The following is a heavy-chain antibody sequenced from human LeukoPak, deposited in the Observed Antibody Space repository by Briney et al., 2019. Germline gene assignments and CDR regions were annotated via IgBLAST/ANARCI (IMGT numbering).Heavy chain of an antibody. CDR3: ASYPSWELLRCYFDY. Sequence: PGGSLRLSCAASGFTFSSYEMNWVRQAPGKGLEWVSYISSSGSTIYYADSVKGRFTISRDNAKNSLYLQMNSLRAEDTAVYYCASYPSWELLRCYFDYWGQGTLVTVSS. V-gene: IGHV3-48*03. CDR2: ISSSGSTI. CDR1: GFTFSSYE. J-gene: IGHJ4*02. D-gene: IGHD1-26*01.